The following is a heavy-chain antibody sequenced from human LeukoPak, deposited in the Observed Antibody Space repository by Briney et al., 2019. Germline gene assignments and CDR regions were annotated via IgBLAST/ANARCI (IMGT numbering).Heavy chain of an antibody. CDR2: IIPILGIA. CDR1: GCTFSSYT. D-gene: IGHD2-2*01. CDR3: ARVSSTRKYYYYYMDV. J-gene: IGHJ6*03. Sequence: GSSVKVSCKASGCTFSSYTISWVRQAPGQGLEWMGRIIPILGIANYAQKFQGRVTITADKSTSTAYMELSSLRSEDTAVYYCARVSSTRKYYYYYMDVWGKGTTVTVSS. V-gene: IGHV1-69*02.